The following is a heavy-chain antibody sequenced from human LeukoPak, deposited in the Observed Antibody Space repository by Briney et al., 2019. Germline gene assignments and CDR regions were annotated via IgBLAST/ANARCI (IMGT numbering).Heavy chain of an antibody. Sequence: SETLSLTCTVSGGSISSSSYYWGWIRQPPGKGLEWIGSIYYSGSTYYNPSLKSRVTISVDTSKNKFSLKLSSVSAADTAVCYCATILSGAFDIWGQGTMVTVSS. CDR2: IYYSGST. J-gene: IGHJ3*02. CDR3: ATILSGAFDI. CDR1: GGSISSSSYY. V-gene: IGHV4-39*07. D-gene: IGHD3-10*01.